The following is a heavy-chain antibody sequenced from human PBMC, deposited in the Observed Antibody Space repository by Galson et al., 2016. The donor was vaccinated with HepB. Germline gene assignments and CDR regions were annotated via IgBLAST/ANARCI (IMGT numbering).Heavy chain of an antibody. Sequence: TLSLTCTVSGGSVGNNGFYWSWVRQRPGEGLEWIGYVHYSGSTYHKASLRSRVTISLDSSKNQFSLTLSSVTAADTAVYYCASAGGESGYDFYYGMDGWGQGTSVTVSS. V-gene: IGHV4-31*03. D-gene: IGHD3-16*01. CDR2: VHYSGST. J-gene: IGHJ6*02. CDR1: GGSVGNNGFY. CDR3: ASAGGESGYDFYYGMDG.